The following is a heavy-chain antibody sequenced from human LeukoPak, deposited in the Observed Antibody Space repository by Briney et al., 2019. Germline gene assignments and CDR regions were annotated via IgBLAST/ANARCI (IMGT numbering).Heavy chain of an antibody. CDR3: AKENSSGWYRTWGAFDI. D-gene: IGHD6-19*01. Sequence: SGRSLRLSCAASGFTFDDYAMHWVRQIPGKGLEWVSGINWNSDKIAYADSVKGRFTISRDNSKNTLYLQMNSLRAEDTAVYYCAKENSSGWYRTWGAFDIWGQGTIVTVSS. V-gene: IGHV3-9*01. J-gene: IGHJ3*02. CDR2: INWNSDKI. CDR1: GFTFDDYA.